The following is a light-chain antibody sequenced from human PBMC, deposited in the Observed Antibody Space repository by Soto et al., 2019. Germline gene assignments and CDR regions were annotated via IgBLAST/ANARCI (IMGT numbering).Light chain of an antibody. CDR2: GAS. CDR1: QSVSSN. V-gene: IGKV3-20*01. J-gene: IGKJ2*01. Sequence: EIVLTQSPGTLSLSPGERATLSCRASQSVSSNLAWYQQKPGQAPRLLIYGASSRATGIPERFSGSGSGTDFTLIISRLEPEDFAVYFCQQYGSSPPYTFGQGTKVDIK. CDR3: QQYGSSPPYT.